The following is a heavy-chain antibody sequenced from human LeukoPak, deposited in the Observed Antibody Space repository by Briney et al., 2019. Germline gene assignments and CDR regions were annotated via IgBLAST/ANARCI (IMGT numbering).Heavy chain of an antibody. J-gene: IGHJ4*02. Sequence: PSETLSLTCTVSGGSTSNYYWNWIRQPAGKGLEWIGRIHTSGSTNYNPSLKSRVTMSVETSKTQFYLRLNSVTAADTAVYYCARGGQDWAVAGDYWGQGTLVTVSS. CDR3: ARGGQDWAVAGDY. CDR1: GGSTSNYY. D-gene: IGHD6-19*01. V-gene: IGHV4-4*07. CDR2: IHTSGST.